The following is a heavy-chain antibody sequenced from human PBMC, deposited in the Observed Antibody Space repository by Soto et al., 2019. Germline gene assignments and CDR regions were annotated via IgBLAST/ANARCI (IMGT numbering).Heavy chain of an antibody. J-gene: IGHJ4*02. CDR3: AKPRNVDTAMAAYYFDY. CDR2: ISGSGGST. D-gene: IGHD5-18*01. Sequence: GGSLRLSCAASGFTFSSYAMSWVRQAPGKGLEWVSAISGSGGSTYYADSVKGRFTISRDNSKNTLFLQMNSLRAEDTAVYYCAKPRNVDTAMAAYYFDYWGQGTLVTVSS. V-gene: IGHV3-23*01. CDR1: GFTFSSYA.